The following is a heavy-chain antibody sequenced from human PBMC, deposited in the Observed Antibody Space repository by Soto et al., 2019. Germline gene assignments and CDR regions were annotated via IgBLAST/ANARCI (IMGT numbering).Heavy chain of an antibody. CDR3: ARVRTYYDSSGSLDY. J-gene: IGHJ4*02. CDR1: GYTFTGYF. Sequence: GASVKVSFKASGYTFTGYFMHWLRQAPGQGLEWMGWINPNSGDTNYAQKFQGRVTMTRDMSISTAYMELRRLTSDDTAVYYCARVRTYYDSSGSLDYWGQGTLVTSPQ. D-gene: IGHD3-22*01. CDR2: INPNSGDT. V-gene: IGHV1-2*02.